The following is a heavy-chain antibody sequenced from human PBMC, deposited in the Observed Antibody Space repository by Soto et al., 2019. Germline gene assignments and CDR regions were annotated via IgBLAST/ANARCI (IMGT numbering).Heavy chain of an antibody. J-gene: IGHJ6*03. CDR2: INEDSSYI. CDR1: GFDFTSYS. Sequence: EVQLVESGGGLVKPGGSLRLSCAASGFDFTSYSMNWVRQAPGKGLEWVSSINEDSSYIYYAHSLRGRFTISRDNSKKSLYLQVSSLRADDTAVYYGVREFGWYFRAGYMDFWGDGATVTVSS. V-gene: IGHV3-21*02. CDR3: VREFGWYFRAGYMDF. D-gene: IGHD3-10*02.